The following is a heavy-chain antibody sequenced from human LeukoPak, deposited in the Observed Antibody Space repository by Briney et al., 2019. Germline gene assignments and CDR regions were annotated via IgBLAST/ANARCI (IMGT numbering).Heavy chain of an antibody. CDR1: GFTFVSYT. V-gene: IGHV3-23*01. CDR3: AKRSCSGGGCNFDY. CDR2: IGDSGGAT. D-gene: IGHD2-15*01. Sequence: PGESLRLSCAASGFTFVSYTMNWFRQAPGKGLEWVSAIGDSGGATNCADSVKGRFTISRDNSKNTLYLQMNSLRAEDTAVYYCAKRSCSGGGCNFDYWGQGTLVTVSS. J-gene: IGHJ4*02.